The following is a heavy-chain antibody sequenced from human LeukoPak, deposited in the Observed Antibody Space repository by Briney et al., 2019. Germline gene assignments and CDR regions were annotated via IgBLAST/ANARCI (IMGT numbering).Heavy chain of an antibody. Sequence: ASVKVSCKASGYTFTSYGISWVRQAPGQGLEWMGWISAYNGNTNYAQKLQGRVTMTTDTSTSTAYMELRSLSSDDTAVYYCARVLINYYYDSSGYYDYWGQGTLVTVSS. V-gene: IGHV1-18*01. J-gene: IGHJ4*02. CDR1: GYTFTSYG. D-gene: IGHD3-22*01. CDR3: ARVLINYYYDSSGYYDY. CDR2: ISAYNGNT.